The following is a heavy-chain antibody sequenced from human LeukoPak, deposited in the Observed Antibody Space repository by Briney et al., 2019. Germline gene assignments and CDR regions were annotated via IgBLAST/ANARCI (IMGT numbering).Heavy chain of an antibody. D-gene: IGHD1-26*01. CDR3: ARGSSGSYLLDY. CDR1: GGSFSGYY. J-gene: IGHJ4*02. V-gene: IGHV4-34*01. CDR2: INHSGST. Sequence: SETLSLTCAVYGGSFSGYYRSWIRQPPGKGLEWIGEINHSGSTNYNPSLKSRVTISVDTSKYQFSLKLSSVTAAVTAVYYCARGSSGSYLLDYWGQGTLVTVSS.